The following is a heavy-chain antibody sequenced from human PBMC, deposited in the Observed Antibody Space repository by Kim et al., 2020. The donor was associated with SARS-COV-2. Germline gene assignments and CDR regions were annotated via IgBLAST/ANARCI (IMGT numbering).Heavy chain of an antibody. J-gene: IGHJ3*02. D-gene: IGHD2-15*01. CDR2: IKQDGSEK. V-gene: IGHV3-7*01. CDR3: ASHSPLVVVAATHDAFDI. CDR1: GFTFSSYW. Sequence: GGSLRLSCAASGFTFSSYWMSWVRQAPGKGLEWVANIKQDGSEKYYVDSVKGRFTISRDNAKNSLYLQMNSLRAEDTAVYYCASHSPLVVVAATHDAFDIWGQGTMVTVSS.